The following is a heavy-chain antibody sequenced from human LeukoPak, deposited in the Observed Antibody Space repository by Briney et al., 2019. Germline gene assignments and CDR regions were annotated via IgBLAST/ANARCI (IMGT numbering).Heavy chain of an antibody. V-gene: IGHV4-34*01. D-gene: IGHD3-10*01. J-gene: IGHJ4*02. CDR3: ARGHTMVRGVNYFDY. CDR1: GGSFSGYY. Sequence: SETLSLTCAVYGGSFSGYYWSWIRQPPGKGLEWIGGINHSGSTNYNPSLKSRVTISVDTSKNQFSLKLSSVTAADTAVYYCARGHTMVRGVNYFDYWGQGTLVTVSS. CDR2: INHSGST.